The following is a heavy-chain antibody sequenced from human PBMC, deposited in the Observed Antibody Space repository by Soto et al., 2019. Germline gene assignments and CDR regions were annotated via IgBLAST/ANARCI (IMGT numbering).Heavy chain of an antibody. CDR2: IYYSGST. J-gene: IGHJ5*02. V-gene: IGHV4-39*01. D-gene: IGHD3-10*01. CDR3: ARRGELPPYPGWFDP. CDR1: GGSISSSSYY. Sequence: SETLSLTCTVSGGSISSSSYYWGWIRQPPGKGLEWIGSIYYSGSTYYNPSLKSRVIISVDTSKSQFSLKLSSVTAADTAVYDCARRGELPPYPGWFDPWGQGTLVTVSS.